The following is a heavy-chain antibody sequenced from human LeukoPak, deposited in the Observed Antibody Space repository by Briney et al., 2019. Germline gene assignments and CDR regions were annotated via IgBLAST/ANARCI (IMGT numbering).Heavy chain of an antibody. V-gene: IGHV3-48*04. CDR2: ISSSSSTI. CDR1: GFTFSSYS. J-gene: IGHJ4*02. CDR3: ARESFAARWD. Sequence: GGTLRLSCAASGFTFSSYSMNWVRQAPGKGLEWVSYISSSSSTIYYADSVKGRFTISRDNAKNSLYLQMNSLRAEDTAVYNCARESFAARWDWGQGTLVTVSS. D-gene: IGHD6-6*01.